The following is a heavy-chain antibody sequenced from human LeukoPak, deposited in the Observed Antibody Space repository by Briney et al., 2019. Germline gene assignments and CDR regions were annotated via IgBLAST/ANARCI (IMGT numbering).Heavy chain of an antibody. CDR3: ARANNYYDILTGYYMYDGYYYGMDV. CDR2: INPNSGGT. J-gene: IGHJ6*02. Sequence: GASVKVSCKASGYTFTGYYMHWVRQAPGQGLEWMGWINPNSGGTNYAQKFQGRVTMTRDTSISTAYMELSRLRSDDTAVYYCARANNYYDILTGYYMYDGYYYGMDVWGQGTTVTVSS. D-gene: IGHD3-9*01. CDR1: GYTFTGYY. V-gene: IGHV1-2*02.